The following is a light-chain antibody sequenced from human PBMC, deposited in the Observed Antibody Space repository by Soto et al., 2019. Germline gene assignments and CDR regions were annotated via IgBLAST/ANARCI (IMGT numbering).Light chain of an antibody. CDR3: QQYGGSPPGLT. V-gene: IGKV3-20*01. CDR2: GAF. J-gene: IGKJ4*01. Sequence: EIELTQSPGTLSLSPGDRATLSCRATQSVISSYLAWYQQKPGQAPRLLMYGAFYRATGIPDRFSGSGSGTDFTLTISRLEPEDFAVYYCQQYGGSPPGLTFGGGTKVEIK. CDR1: QSVISSY.